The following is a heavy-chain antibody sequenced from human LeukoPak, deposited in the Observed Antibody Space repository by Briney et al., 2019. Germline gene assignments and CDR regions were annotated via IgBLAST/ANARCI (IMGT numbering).Heavy chain of an antibody. J-gene: IGHJ3*02. CDR2: ISGSGGST. CDR3: AKDARDFDAFDI. CDR1: GFTFSSFA. V-gene: IGHV3-23*01. Sequence: PGGSLRLSCAASGFTFSSFAMSWARQAPGKGLEWVPVISGSGGSTYYADSVKGRFTISRDNSKNTLYLQMNSLRAEDTAVYYCAKDARDFDAFDIWGRGTMVTVSS. D-gene: IGHD2-21*02.